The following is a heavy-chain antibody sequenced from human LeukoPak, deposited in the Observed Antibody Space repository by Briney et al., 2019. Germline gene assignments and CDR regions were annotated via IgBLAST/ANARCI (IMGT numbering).Heavy chain of an antibody. CDR3: ARESTEVFDY. J-gene: IGHJ4*02. CDR1: GFTFSSYN. CDR2: ISSSSNTI. V-gene: IGHV3-48*01. D-gene: IGHD4-11*01. Sequence: GGSLRLSCAASGFTFSSYNMNWVRQAPGKGLEWVSSISSSSNTIYYADSVKGRFTISRDNAKNSLYLQMNNLRAEDTAVYYCARESTEVFDYWGQGTLVTVSP.